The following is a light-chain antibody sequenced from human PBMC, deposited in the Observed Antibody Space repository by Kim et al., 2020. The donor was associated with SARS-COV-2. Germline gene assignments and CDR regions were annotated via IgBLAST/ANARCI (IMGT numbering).Light chain of an antibody. CDR2: ANS. J-gene: IGLJ3*02. CDR1: SSNVGKTY. CDR3: ATWDDTLSARV. V-gene: IGLV1-47*02. Sequence: QSVTISCSGGSSNVGKTYVYWYQQLPGAAPRLLIYANSQRPSGVPDRFSGSKSGTSASLAISGLRSEDEADYYCATWDDTLSARVFGGGTQLTVL.